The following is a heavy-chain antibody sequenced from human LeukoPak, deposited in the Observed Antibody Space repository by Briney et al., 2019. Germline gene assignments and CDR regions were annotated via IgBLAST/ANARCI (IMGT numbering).Heavy chain of an antibody. D-gene: IGHD3-3*01. Sequence: GGSLRLSCAASGFTFTMSGMHWVRQAPGEGLEWVAFIGRDKSTKYYADSVKGRFTISGDSSYNTAFLQVNSLRTEDTALYYCVKDGEWTFDVWGQGTMVTVSS. CDR3: VKDGEWTFDV. CDR2: IGRDKSTK. CDR1: GFTFTMSG. J-gene: IGHJ3*01. V-gene: IGHV3-30*02.